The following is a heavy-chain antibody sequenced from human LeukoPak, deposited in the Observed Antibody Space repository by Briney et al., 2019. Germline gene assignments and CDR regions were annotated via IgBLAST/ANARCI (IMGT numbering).Heavy chain of an antibody. CDR3: ARSEVYQPLRGAFDI. D-gene: IGHD2-2*01. V-gene: IGHV3-11*01. J-gene: IGHJ3*02. CDR1: GFTFSDCY. Sequence: GGSLRLSCAASGFTFSDCYMSWIRQAPGKGLEWVSYISSSGSTIYYADSVKGRFTISRDNAKNSLYLQMNSLRAEDTAVYYCARSEVYQPLRGAFDIWGQGTMVTVSS. CDR2: ISSSGSTI.